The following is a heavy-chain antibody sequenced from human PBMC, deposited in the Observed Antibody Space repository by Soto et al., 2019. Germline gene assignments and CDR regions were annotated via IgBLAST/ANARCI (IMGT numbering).Heavy chain of an antibody. CDR2: ISAYNGNT. CDR1: GYTFTSYG. V-gene: IGHV1-18*01. CDR3: AGEGHVDIVATILYYGMDV. Sequence: QVQLVQSGAEVKKPGASVKVSCKASGYTFTSYGISWVRQAPGQGLEWMGWISAYNGNTNYAQKLQGRVTMTTDTSTSTAYMELRSLRSDDTAVYYCAGEGHVDIVATILYYGMDVWGQGTTVTVSS. D-gene: IGHD5-12*01. J-gene: IGHJ6*02.